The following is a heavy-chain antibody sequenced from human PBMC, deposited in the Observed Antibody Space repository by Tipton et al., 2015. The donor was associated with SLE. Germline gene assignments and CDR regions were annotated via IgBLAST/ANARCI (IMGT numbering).Heavy chain of an antibody. CDR1: GDSIRSNTFY. J-gene: IGHJ4*02. Sequence: TLSLTCTVSGDSIRSNTFYWAWVRQSPGKGLAWIGTIYYSGTTYYSPSLKSRVTMSVDTSQSQFFLKLSSVTVADTAVYYCARIEEMATIFDSWGQGTLVAVSS. CDR3: ARIEEMATIFDS. CDR2: IYYSGTT. D-gene: IGHD5-24*01. V-gene: IGHV4-39*01.